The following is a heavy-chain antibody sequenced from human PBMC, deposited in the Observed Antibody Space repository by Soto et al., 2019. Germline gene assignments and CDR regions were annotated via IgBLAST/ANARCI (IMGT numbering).Heavy chain of an antibody. CDR1: GFTFSSYA. V-gene: IGHV3-23*01. Sequence: GGSLRLSCAASGFTFSSYAMSWVRQAPGKGLEWVSAISGSGGSTYYADSVKGRFTISRDNSKNTLYLQMNSLRAEDTAVYYRAKTPLPYCGGDCYDFDYWGQGTLVTVSS. J-gene: IGHJ4*02. CDR3: AKTPLPYCGGDCYDFDY. CDR2: ISGSGGST. D-gene: IGHD2-21*02.